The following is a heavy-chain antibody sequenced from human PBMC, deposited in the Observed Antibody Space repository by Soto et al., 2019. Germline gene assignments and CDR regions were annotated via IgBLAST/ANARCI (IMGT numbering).Heavy chain of an antibody. D-gene: IGHD5-18*01. V-gene: IGHV2-5*02. CDR3: AHKPYSFRWAADY. J-gene: IGHJ4*02. CDR2: IYWDDDK. CDR1: GFSLSTNGVG. Sequence: QITLKESGPTLVKPTQTLTLTCSFSGFSLSTNGVGVGWIRQPPGKALEWLALIYWDDDKRYSPSLNTRLTMIKDTATNRVVLTMTNMDTVDTATYYCAHKPYSFRWAADYWGQGALVTVSS.